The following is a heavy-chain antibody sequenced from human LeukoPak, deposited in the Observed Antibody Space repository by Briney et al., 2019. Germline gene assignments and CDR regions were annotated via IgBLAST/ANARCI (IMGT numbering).Heavy chain of an antibody. Sequence: RPGGSLRLSCAASGFTSDDYGMSWVRQAPGKGLEWVSGIDRNGDSTGYADSVEGRFTISRDNAKNSLYVQMNSLRAEDTAVYYCARDRSSGWPGIFDYWGQGTLVTVSS. CDR2: IDRNGDST. CDR1: GFTSDDYG. CDR3: ARDRSSGWPGIFDY. V-gene: IGHV3-20*04. D-gene: IGHD6-19*01. J-gene: IGHJ4*02.